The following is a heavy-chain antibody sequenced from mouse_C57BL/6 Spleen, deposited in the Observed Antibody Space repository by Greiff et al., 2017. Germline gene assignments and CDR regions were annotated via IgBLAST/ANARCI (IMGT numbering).Heavy chain of an antibody. CDR2: IRNKANNHAT. CDR3: THARQYYGSSYWYFDV. J-gene: IGHJ1*03. V-gene: IGHV6-6*01. D-gene: IGHD1-1*01. Sequence: EVHLVESGGGLVQPGGSMKLSCAASGFTFSDAWMDWVRPSPEKGLEWVAEIRNKANNHATYYAESVKGRFTISRDDSKSSVYLQMNSLRAEDTGIDYWTHARQYYGSSYWYFDVWGTGTTGTVSS. CDR1: GFTFSDAW.